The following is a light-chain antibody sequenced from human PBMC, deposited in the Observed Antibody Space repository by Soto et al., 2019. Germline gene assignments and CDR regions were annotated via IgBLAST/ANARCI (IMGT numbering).Light chain of an antibody. Sequence: DVVMTQSPLSLPVTLGQPASISFRSNQSLLHSDGIAYFSWFQQRPGRSPRRLIYKVSNRDSGVPARFSGSGSGTDFALKISRVEAEDVGVYYCMQGTHWPITFAQGTRLAIK. CDR2: KVS. V-gene: IGKV2-30*02. CDR3: MQGTHWPIT. J-gene: IGKJ5*01. CDR1: QSLLHSDGIAY.